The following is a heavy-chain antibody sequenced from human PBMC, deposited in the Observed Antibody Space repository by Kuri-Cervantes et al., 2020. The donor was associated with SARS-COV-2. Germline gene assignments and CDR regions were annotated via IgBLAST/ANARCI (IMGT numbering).Heavy chain of an antibody. Sequence: GGSLRFSCTASGFTFSSYSMNWVRQAPGKGRECVSSISSSSSCIYYADSVKGRFTISRDNAKNSLYLQMNSLRAEDTAVYYCERDPPGTVSWYYYMDVWGKGTTVTVSS. CDR1: GFTFSSYS. V-gene: IGHV3-21*01. J-gene: IGHJ6*03. D-gene: IGHD4-17*01. CDR2: ISSSSSCI. CDR3: ERDPPGTVSWYYYMDV.